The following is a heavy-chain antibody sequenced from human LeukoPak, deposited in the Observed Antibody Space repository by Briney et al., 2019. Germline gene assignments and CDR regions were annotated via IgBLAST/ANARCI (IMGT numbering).Heavy chain of an antibody. Sequence: GGSLRLSCAASGFTFSSYSVNWVRQAPGKGLEWVSSISSSSSYIYYADSVKGRFTISRDNAKNSLYLQMNSLRAEDTAVYYCARDRAVSWFDSWGLGTLVTVSS. J-gene: IGHJ5*01. CDR3: ARDRAVSWFDS. V-gene: IGHV3-21*01. D-gene: IGHD3-10*01. CDR1: GFTFSSYS. CDR2: ISSSSSYI.